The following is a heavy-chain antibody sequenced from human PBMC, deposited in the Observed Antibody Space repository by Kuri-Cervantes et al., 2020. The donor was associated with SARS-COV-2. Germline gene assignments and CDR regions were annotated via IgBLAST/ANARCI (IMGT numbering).Heavy chain of an antibody. D-gene: IGHD2/OR15-2a*01. J-gene: IGHJ6*03. CDR2: LWYDGVNK. Sequence: GGSLRLSCAASGFTFSSYGMHWVRQAPGKGPEWVAVLWYDGVNKYYADSVKGRFTISRDNSKNTLYLQMNSLRAEDTAVYYCARRVTFYYYMDVWGKGTTVTVSS. V-gene: IGHV3-33*01. CDR3: ARRVTFYYYMDV. CDR1: GFTFSSYG.